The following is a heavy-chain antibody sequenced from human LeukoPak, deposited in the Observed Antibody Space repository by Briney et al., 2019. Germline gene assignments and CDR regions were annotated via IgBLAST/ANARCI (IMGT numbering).Heavy chain of an antibody. V-gene: IGHV3-7*03. CDR3: ARVGYCSSTSCYAYGMDV. Sequence: GGSLRLPCAASGFTFSSYWMSWVRQAPGKGLEWVANIKQDGSEKYYVDSVKGRFTIPRDNAKNSLYLQMNSLRAEDTAVYYCARVGYCSSTSCYAYGMDVWGQGTTVTVSS. CDR1: GFTFSSYW. D-gene: IGHD2-2*01. CDR2: IKQDGSEK. J-gene: IGHJ6*02.